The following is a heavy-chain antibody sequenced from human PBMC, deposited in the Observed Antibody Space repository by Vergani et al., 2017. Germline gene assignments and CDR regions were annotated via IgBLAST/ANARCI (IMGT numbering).Heavy chain of an antibody. CDR3: AGNYGDYEIWFDP. CDR2: IDPSDSYT. J-gene: IGHJ5*02. D-gene: IGHD4-17*01. CDR1: GYSFTSYW. Sequence: EVQLVQSGAEVKKPGESLRISCKGSGYSFTSYWISWVRQMPGKGLEWMGGIDPSDSYTNYSPSFQGHVTISADKSISTAYLQWSSLKASDTAMYYCAGNYGDYEIWFDPWGQGTLVTVSS. V-gene: IGHV5-10-1*01.